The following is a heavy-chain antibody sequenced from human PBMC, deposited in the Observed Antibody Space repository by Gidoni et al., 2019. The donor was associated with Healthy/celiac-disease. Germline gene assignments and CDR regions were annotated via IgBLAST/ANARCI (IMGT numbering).Heavy chain of an antibody. J-gene: IGHJ4*02. CDR2: IYYRGST. V-gene: IGHV4-59*01. CDR3: ARAQYSSGSQYYFDY. Sequence: QVQLQESGPGLVKPSETLSLTCTVSGGSISSYYWSWIRQPPGKGLEWIGYIYYRGSTNYNPSLKSRVTISVDTSKNQFSLKLSSVTAADTAVYYCARAQYSSGSQYYFDYWGQGTLVTVSS. CDR1: GGSISSYY. D-gene: IGHD6-19*01.